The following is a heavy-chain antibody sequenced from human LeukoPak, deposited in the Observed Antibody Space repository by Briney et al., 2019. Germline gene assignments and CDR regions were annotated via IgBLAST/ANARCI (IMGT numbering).Heavy chain of an antibody. D-gene: IGHD5/OR15-5a*01. CDR3: ATARDRNSVYSSLDY. V-gene: IGHV1-2*02. J-gene: IGHJ4*02. CDR2: INPNSGGT. CDR1: GYTFTGYY. Sequence: ASVKVSCKASGYTFTGYYMHWVRQAPGQGLEWMGWINPNSGGTNYAQKFQGRITMTRDTSISTAYMELSSLRSDDTAVYYCATARDRNSVYSSLDYWGQGTLVTVSS.